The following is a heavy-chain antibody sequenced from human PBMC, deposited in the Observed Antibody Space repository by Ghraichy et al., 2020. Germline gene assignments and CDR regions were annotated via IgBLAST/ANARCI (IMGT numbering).Heavy chain of an antibody. Sequence: SETLSLTCTLSGGFVGTTDYYWGWLRQPPGEGPEWIGSLFYTGKTYYNPSLQSRVTLSVDMSKNVFSLELRSVTAADTAVYYCAGHFKAPELDRLWVDPWGQGRLVTVST. CDR3: AGHFKAPELDRLWVDP. CDR2: LFYTGKT. D-gene: IGHD1-1*01. CDR1: GGFVGTTDYY. J-gene: IGHJ5*02. V-gene: IGHV4-39*01.